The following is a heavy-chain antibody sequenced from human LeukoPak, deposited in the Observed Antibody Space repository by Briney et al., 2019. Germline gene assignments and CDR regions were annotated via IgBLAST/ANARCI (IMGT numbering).Heavy chain of an antibody. V-gene: IGHV3-30*02. J-gene: IGHJ4*02. CDR2: IRYDGSNK. CDR3: AKDGNYYYDNSGYSYFDF. Sequence: PGGSLRLSCAASGFTFSSYSMNWVRQAPGKGLEWVAFIRYDGSNKYSADSAKGRFTISRDNSKNTLYLQMNSLRAEDTAVYYCAKDGNYYYDNSGYSYFDFWGQGTLVTVSS. D-gene: IGHD3-22*01. CDR1: GFTFSSYS.